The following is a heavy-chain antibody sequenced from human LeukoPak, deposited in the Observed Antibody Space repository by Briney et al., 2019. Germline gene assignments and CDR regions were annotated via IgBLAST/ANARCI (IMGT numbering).Heavy chain of an antibody. V-gene: IGHV4-34*01. CDR1: GGSFSGYY. CDR3: ASRLERPYYFDY. J-gene: IGHJ4*02. Sequence: SETLSLTCAVYGGSFSGYYWSWIRQPPGKGLEWIGEIYHSGSTNYNPSLKSRVTISVDKSKNQFSLKLSSVTAADTAVYYCASRLERPYYFDYWGQGTLVTVSS. CDR2: IYHSGST. D-gene: IGHD1-1*01.